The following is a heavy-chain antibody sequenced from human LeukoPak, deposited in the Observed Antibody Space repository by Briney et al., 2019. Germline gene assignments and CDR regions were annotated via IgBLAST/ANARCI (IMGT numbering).Heavy chain of an antibody. J-gene: IGHJ6*03. Sequence: PGGSLRLSCAVSGFTVSSNYMSWVRQAPGKGLEWVSAISGSGGSTYYADSVRGRFTISRDNSKNTLYLQMNSLRAEDTAVYYCAKARQPRGVNYYMDVWGKGTTVTVSS. D-gene: IGHD3-10*01. CDR1: GFTVSSNY. CDR2: ISGSGGST. CDR3: AKARQPRGVNYYMDV. V-gene: IGHV3-23*01.